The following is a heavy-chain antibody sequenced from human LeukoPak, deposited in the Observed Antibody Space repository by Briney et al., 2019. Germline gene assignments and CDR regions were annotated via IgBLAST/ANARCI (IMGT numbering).Heavy chain of an antibody. Sequence: GASVKVSCKASGYTFTSYGISWVRQAPGQGLEWMGWISGYNGKTNYAQKFQGRITMTTDTSTSTGYMELRSLRSDDTAVYYCARDLKMGYSSGRYSWGTGSSNDYWGQGTLVTVSS. CDR1: GYTFTSYG. CDR3: ARDLKMGYSSGRYSWGTGSSNDY. CDR2: ISGYNGKT. V-gene: IGHV1-18*01. J-gene: IGHJ4*02. D-gene: IGHD6-19*01.